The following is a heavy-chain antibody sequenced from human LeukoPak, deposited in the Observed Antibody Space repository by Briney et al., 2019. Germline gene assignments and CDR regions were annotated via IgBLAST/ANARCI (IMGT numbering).Heavy chain of an antibody. V-gene: IGHV3-23*01. CDR1: GFTFSSYA. CDR3: AKFRAAVGPRDFDY. Sequence: GGSLRLSCAASGFTFSSYAMTWVRQAPGKGLEWVSTLSGSGSNTYYADSVKGRFSISRDNSQSTLYPQMNSLRAEDTAVYYCAKFRAAVGPRDFDYWGQGTLVTVSS. CDR2: LSGSGSNT. D-gene: IGHD6-13*01. J-gene: IGHJ4*02.